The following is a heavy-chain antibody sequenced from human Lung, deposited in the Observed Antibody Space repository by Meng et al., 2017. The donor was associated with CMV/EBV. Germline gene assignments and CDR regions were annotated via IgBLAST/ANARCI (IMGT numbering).Heavy chain of an antibody. CDR1: GFSFDKYA. J-gene: IGHJ4*02. Sequence: GGSLRLSCVLSGFSFDKYAVHWVRQAPGKGLEWVAGVSLDSERTGYADSVKGRFTVSRDNAKKAVCLQMNSLRTEDTALYYCGKDDLPGGCYFWGQGALGTVSS. D-gene: IGHD1-14*01. V-gene: IGHV3-9*01. CDR2: VSLDSERT. CDR3: GKDDLPGGCYF.